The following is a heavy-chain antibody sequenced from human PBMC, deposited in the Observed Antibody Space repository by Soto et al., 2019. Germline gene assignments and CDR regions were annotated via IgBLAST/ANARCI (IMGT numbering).Heavy chain of an antibody. D-gene: IGHD6-19*01. V-gene: IGHV4-59*01. CDR3: ARDSGLDENYYYYYMDV. CDR2: IYYSGST. J-gene: IGHJ6*03. CDR1: GGSISSYY. Sequence: QVQLQESGPGLVKPSETLSLTCTVSGGSISSYYWSWIRQPPGKGLEWIGYIYYSGSTNYNPSLKSRVTISVDTSKNQFSLKLSSVTAADTAVYYCARDSGLDENYYYYYMDVWGKGTTVTVSS.